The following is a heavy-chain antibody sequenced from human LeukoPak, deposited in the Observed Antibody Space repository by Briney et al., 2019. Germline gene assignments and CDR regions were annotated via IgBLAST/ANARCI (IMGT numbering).Heavy chain of an antibody. V-gene: IGHV3-30*18. D-gene: IGHD1-26*01. CDR1: GFTFSSYG. J-gene: IGHJ4*02. CDR2: TSYGGSNK. Sequence: PGRSLRLSCAASGFTFSSYGMHWVRQAPGKGLEWVSVTSYGGSNKYYADSVKGRFTISRDNSKNTLYLQMNSLRAEDTAVYYCAKDRYGWELLSYYFDYWGQGTLVTVSS. CDR3: AKDRYGWELLSYYFDY.